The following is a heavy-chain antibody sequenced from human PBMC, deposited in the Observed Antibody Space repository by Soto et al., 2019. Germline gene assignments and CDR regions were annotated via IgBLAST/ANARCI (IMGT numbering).Heavy chain of an antibody. D-gene: IGHD2-21*02. CDR1: GFTFSGYW. V-gene: IGHV3-7*01. CDR2: IKQDESEK. J-gene: IGHJ6*02. Sequence: GGSLRLSCAASGFTFSGYWMSWVRQAPGKGLEWVANIKQDESEKHYVDSVKGRFTISRDNAKNSMYLQMNSLRAGDTAVYYCAREGDVVTKVTATYYYGMDVWGQGTTVTVSS. CDR3: AREGDVVTKVTATYYYGMDV.